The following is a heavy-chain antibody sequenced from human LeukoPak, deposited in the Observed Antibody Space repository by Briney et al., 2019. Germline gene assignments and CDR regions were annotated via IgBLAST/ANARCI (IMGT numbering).Heavy chain of an antibody. D-gene: IGHD6-6*01. CDR2: IYYSGST. Sequence: SETLSLTCTVSGHSISSYYWSWIRQPPGKGLEWIGFIYYSGSTNYNPSLKSRVTISVDTSKNQFSLKLTSVTAADTAVYYCARKPLGETGFDPWGQGTLVTVSS. CDR1: GHSISSYY. V-gene: IGHV4-59*01. CDR3: ARKPLGETGFDP. J-gene: IGHJ5*02.